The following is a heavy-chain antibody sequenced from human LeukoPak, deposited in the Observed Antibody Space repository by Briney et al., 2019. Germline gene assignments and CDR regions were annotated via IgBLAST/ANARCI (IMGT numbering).Heavy chain of an antibody. J-gene: IGHJ5*02. V-gene: IGHV3-74*01. Sequence: GGSLRLSCAASGFTFSNYWMPWVRHAPGKGLVWVSRINSDGINTSYADSVKGRFTISRDNAKNTLNLQMNSLRAEDTAVYYCARDLGQYYDTSDNWFDPWGQGTLVTVSS. CDR1: GFTFSNYW. CDR3: ARDLGQYYDTSDNWFDP. CDR2: INSDGINT. D-gene: IGHD3-22*01.